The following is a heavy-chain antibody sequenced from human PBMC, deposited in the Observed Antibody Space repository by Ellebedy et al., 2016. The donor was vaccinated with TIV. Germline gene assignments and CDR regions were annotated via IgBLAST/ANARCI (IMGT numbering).Heavy chain of an antibody. CDR3: ASLGVRYCSGGSCYEASDY. D-gene: IGHD2-15*01. CDR1: GFTFSSYG. Sequence: GESLKISCAGSGFTFSSYGMNWVRQAPGKGLEWVSYISSSSRTIYYADSVKGRFPISRDNAKNSLYLQMTSLRAEDTAVYYCASLGVRYCSGGSCYEASDYWGQGTLVTVSS. J-gene: IGHJ4*02. CDR2: ISSSSRTI. V-gene: IGHV3-48*04.